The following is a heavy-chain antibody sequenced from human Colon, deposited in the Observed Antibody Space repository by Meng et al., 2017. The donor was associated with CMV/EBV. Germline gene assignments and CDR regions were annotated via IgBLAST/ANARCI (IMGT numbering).Heavy chain of an antibody. V-gene: IGHV4-38-2*02. CDR2: IYYRGST. CDR1: GFSISRDYY. Sequence: GPLRLSCSVSGFSISRDYYWGWVRQPPGKEPEWIGSIYYRGSTHYNPSLKSRVTISPDTSKNQFSLKLRSLTAADTAVYFCAGERTLGATDYWGQGTLVTVSS. D-gene: IGHD1-26*01. CDR3: AGERTLGATDY. J-gene: IGHJ4*02.